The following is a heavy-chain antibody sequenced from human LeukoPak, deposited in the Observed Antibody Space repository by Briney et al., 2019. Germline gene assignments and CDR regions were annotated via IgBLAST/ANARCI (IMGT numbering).Heavy chain of an antibody. CDR1: GFTLSSYT. D-gene: IGHD2/OR15-2a*01. Sequence: GGSLRLSCVASGFTLSSYTLNWVRRAPGKGLEWVSVISRRGDTKYYADSVKGRFTISRDNSENTLSLQMNSLRADDTAIYYCAKSCNSGNCYYNYWGQGTLVTVSS. J-gene: IGHJ4*02. V-gene: IGHV3-23*01. CDR3: AKSCNSGNCYYNY. CDR2: ISRRGDTK.